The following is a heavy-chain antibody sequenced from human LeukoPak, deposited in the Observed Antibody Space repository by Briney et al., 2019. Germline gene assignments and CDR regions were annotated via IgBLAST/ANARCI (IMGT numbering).Heavy chain of an antibody. CDR2: INHSGST. D-gene: IGHD2-15*01. CDR1: GGSFSGYY. CDR3: DFWAVASKNCSGGSCSAFDY. Sequence: SETLSLTCAVYGGSFSGYYWSWIRQPPGKGLEWIGEINHSGSTNYNPSLKSRVTISVDTSKNQFSLKLSSVTAADTAVYYCDFWAVASKNCSGGSCSAFDYWGQGTLVTVSS. J-gene: IGHJ4*02. V-gene: IGHV4-34*01.